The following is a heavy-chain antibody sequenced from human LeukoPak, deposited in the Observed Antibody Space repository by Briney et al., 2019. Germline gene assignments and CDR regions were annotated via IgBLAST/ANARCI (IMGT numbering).Heavy chain of an antibody. V-gene: IGHV3-7*01. Sequence: GGSLRLSCAASGFTFNHYWMSWVRQAPGKGLEWVANIKEDGSTKYYMDSVKGRFTISRDNAKNSLYLQMNSLRAEDTAVYYCARIGYRSSSFDYWGQGILVTASS. D-gene: IGHD6-6*01. CDR2: IKEDGSTK. J-gene: IGHJ4*02. CDR3: ARIGYRSSSFDY. CDR1: GFTFNHYW.